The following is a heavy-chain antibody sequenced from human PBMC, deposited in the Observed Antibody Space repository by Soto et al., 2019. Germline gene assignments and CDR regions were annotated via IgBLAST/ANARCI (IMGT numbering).Heavy chain of an antibody. V-gene: IGHV4-31*03. Sequence: QVQLQESGPGLVKPSQTLSLTCTVSGGSISSGGYYWSWIRQHPGKGLEWIGYIYYSGFTYYTPSLKSRVTLSVAPSKNQFSLRLRSVTAADTAVYYCARSVDPWGQGTLVTVSS. J-gene: IGHJ5*02. CDR3: ARSVDP. CDR1: GGSISSGGYY. CDR2: IYYSGFT.